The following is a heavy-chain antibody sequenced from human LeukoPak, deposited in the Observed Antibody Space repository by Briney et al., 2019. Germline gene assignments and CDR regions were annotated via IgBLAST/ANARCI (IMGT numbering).Heavy chain of an antibody. CDR3: ARAYYDSSGYYYYYYYMDV. D-gene: IGHD3-22*01. Sequence: PSETLSLTCTVSGGSIRSYYWSWIRQPPGKGLEWIGYIYYSGSTNYNPSLKSRVTISVDTSKNQFSLKLSSVTAADTAVYYCARAYYDSSGYYYYYYYMDVWGKGTTVTVSS. V-gene: IGHV4-59*01. J-gene: IGHJ6*03. CDR1: GGSIRSYY. CDR2: IYYSGST.